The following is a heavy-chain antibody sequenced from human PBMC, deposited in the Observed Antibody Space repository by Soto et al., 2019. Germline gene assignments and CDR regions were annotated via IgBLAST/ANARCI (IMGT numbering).Heavy chain of an antibody. V-gene: IGHV4-39*01. D-gene: IGHD2-15*01. Sequence: SETLSLTCTVSGGSISSSSYYWGWIRQPPGKGLEWIGSIYYSGSTYYNPSLKSRVTISVDTSKNQFSLKLSSVTAADTAVYYCARPQAIWSGGSCYSGVFHYWGRGPRVTVS. J-gene: IGHJ4*02. CDR1: GGSISSSSYY. CDR2: IYYSGST. CDR3: ARPQAIWSGGSCYSGVFHY.